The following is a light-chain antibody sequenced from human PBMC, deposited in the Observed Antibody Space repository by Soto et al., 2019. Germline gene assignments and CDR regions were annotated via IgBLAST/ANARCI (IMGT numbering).Light chain of an antibody. CDR2: DVI. CDR1: SSDIGAYNF. CDR3: SSYTKSSTEV. J-gene: IGLJ2*01. V-gene: IGLV2-14*03. Sequence: QSALTQPASVSGSPGQSITISCTGTSSDIGAYNFVSWYQQHPGKAPKLMIYDVINRPSGVSNRFSASKSGNTASLTISGLQAEDEADYYCSSYTKSSTEVFGGGTKLPVL.